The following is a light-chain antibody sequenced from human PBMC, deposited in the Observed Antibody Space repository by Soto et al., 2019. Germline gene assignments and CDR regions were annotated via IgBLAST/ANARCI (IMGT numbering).Light chain of an antibody. Sequence: ENVLTQSPGTLSLSPGERATLSCRASQSVSSNSLAWYQQKPGQAPRLLIYDTSSRATGIPDRLSGSGSGTDFTLTISRLQPEDFAVYYCQQYGSSPPITFGQGTRLEIK. J-gene: IGKJ5*01. CDR3: QQYGSSPPIT. CDR2: DTS. CDR1: QSVSSNS. V-gene: IGKV3-20*01.